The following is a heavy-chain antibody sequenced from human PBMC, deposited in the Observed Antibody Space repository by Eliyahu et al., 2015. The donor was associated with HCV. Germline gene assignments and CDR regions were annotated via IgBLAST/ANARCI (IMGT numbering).Heavy chain of an antibody. CDR1: GFTFSSYG. J-gene: IGHJ3*02. Sequence: QVQLVESGGGVVQPGRSLRLSCAASGFTFSSYGMHWVRQAPGKGLEWVAVIWYDGSNKYYADSVKGRFTISRDNSKNTLYLQMNSLRAEDTAVYYCARDTPWMDWNADAFDIWGQGTMVTVSS. CDR2: IWYDGSNK. D-gene: IGHD1-1*01. V-gene: IGHV3-33*01. CDR3: ARDTPWMDWNADAFDI.